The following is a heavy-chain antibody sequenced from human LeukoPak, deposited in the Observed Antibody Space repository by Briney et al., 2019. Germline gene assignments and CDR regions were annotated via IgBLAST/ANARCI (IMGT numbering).Heavy chain of an antibody. D-gene: IGHD4-17*01. CDR2: IKQDGSEK. CDR3: AREGGDYGDADGY. V-gene: IGHV3-7*01. J-gene: IGHJ4*02. CDR1: GFTFSSHW. Sequence: PGGSLRLSCAASGFTFSSHWMSSVRQAPGKGLEWVANIKQDGSEKDYVDSVKGRFTLSRDNAKNSLYLQMNSLRAEDTAVYYCAREGGDYGDADGYWGQGNLVSVSS.